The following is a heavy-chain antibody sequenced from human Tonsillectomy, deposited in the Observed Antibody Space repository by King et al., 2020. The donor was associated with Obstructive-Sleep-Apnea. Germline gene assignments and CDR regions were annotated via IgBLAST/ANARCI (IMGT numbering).Heavy chain of an antibody. CDR1: GFVFSSFG. CDR3: AKGAPSTSGHSPLYFDS. V-gene: IGHV3-33*06. CDR2: IWSDGSDS. Sequence: VQLVESGGGVVQPGTSLRLSCAASGFVFSSFGMHWVRQAPGKGLEWVAVIWSDGSDSYYTDSVKGRFSISRDNSKYTLSLQMSSLRVEDTALYYCAKGAPSTSGHSPLYFDSWGQGTLVTVSS. J-gene: IGHJ4*02.